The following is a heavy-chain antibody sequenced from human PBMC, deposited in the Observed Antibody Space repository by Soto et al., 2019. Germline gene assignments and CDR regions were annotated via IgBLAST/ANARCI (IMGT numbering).Heavy chain of an antibody. V-gene: IGHV4-31*03. CDR1: GGSISSIGLY. D-gene: IGHD7-27*01. CDR3: ARHRWGTPISPYYYYGVDV. Sequence: SETLSLTCTVSGGSISSIGLYWSWIRRPPEKGLEWIGNIYYNGSTYYNPSLKSRVTISVDTSKNQFSLHLSSVTAADTAVFYCARHRWGTPISPYYYYGVDVWGQGTTVTVSS. CDR2: IYYNGST. J-gene: IGHJ6*02.